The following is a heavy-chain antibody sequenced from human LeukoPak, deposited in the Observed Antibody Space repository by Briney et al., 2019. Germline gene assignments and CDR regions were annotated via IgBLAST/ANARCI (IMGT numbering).Heavy chain of an antibody. J-gene: IGHJ4*02. CDR3: AKDSVVVLRFLEWLSYLDY. D-gene: IGHD3-3*01. Sequence: AGGSPRLSCAASGFTFSSYGMHWVRQAPGKGLEWVAFIRYDGSNKYYADSVKGRFTISRDNSKNTLYLQMNSLRAEDTAVYYCAKDSVVVLRFLEWLSYLDYWGQGTLVTVSS. CDR1: GFTFSSYG. CDR2: IRYDGSNK. V-gene: IGHV3-30*02.